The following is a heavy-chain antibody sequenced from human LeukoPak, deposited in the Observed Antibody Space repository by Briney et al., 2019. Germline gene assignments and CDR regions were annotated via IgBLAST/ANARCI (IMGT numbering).Heavy chain of an antibody. J-gene: IGHJ6*02. D-gene: IGHD4-17*01. CDR1: GFTFSSYA. Sequence: PGGSLRLSCAASGFTFSSYAMSWVRQAPGKGLEWVSAISGSGGSTYYADSVKGRFTNSRDNSKNTLYLQMNSLRAEDTAVYYCAKGLTTVTPYYYYYGMDVWGQGTTVTVSS. CDR2: ISGSGGST. CDR3: AKGLTTVTPYYYYYGMDV. V-gene: IGHV3-23*01.